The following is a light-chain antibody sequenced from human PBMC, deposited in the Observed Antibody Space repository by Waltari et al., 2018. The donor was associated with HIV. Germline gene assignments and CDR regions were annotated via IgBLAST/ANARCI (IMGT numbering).Light chain of an antibody. V-gene: IGLV3-21*02. CDR1: DIGSER. Sequence: SYVVTQTPSVSLAPGQPARITCAGDDIGSERVHWYQQKPGQAPVLVVYDDRDRPSGIPERFTGSNSGNTATLTITRVEAGDEADYYCQVWESGGDIVFFGGGTKLTVL. CDR3: QVWESGGDIVF. J-gene: IGLJ2*01. CDR2: DDR.